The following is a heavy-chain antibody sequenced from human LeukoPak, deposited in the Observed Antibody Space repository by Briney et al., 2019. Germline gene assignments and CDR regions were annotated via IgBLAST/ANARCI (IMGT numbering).Heavy chain of an antibody. Sequence: GASVKVSCKASGYTFTSYDINWVRQATGQGLEWMGWMNPNSGNTGYAQKFQGRVTMTRNTSISTAYMELCSLRSEDTAVYYCARGVVFENYDFWLSYYYYMDVWGKGTTVTVSS. J-gene: IGHJ6*03. V-gene: IGHV1-8*01. CDR3: ARGVVFENYDFWLSYYYYMDV. CDR2: MNPNSGNT. CDR1: GYTFTSYD. D-gene: IGHD3-3*01.